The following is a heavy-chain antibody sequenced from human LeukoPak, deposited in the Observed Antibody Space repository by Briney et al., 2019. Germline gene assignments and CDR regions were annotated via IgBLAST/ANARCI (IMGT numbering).Heavy chain of an antibody. V-gene: IGHV4-39*01. J-gene: IGHJ4*02. Sequence: SETLSLTCTVSGGSISSSSYYWGWIRQPPGKGLEWIGSIYYSGSTYYNPSLKSRVTISVDTSKNQFSLKLSSVTAADTAVYYCARGATMTSPIFDYWGQGTLVTVSS. CDR3: ARGATMTSPIFDY. CDR2: IYYSGST. CDR1: GGSISSSSYY. D-gene: IGHD5-12*01.